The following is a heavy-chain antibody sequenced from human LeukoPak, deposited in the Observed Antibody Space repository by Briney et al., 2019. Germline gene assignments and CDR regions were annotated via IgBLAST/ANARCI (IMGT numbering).Heavy chain of an antibody. D-gene: IGHD6-19*01. V-gene: IGHV1-69*13. CDR1: GYTFTSYA. J-gene: IGHJ5*02. Sequence: SVKVSCKASGYTFTSYAISWVRQAPGQGLEWMGGIIPIFGTANYAQKFQGRVTITADESTSTAYMELSSLRSEDTAVYYCARIAVAGSWFDPWGQGTLVTVSS. CDR3: ARIAVAGSWFDP. CDR2: IIPIFGTA.